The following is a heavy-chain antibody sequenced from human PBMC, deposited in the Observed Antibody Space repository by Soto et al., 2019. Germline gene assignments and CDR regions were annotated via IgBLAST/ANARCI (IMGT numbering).Heavy chain of an antibody. CDR3: ARGGTAPAAVDFLNP. CDR2: INPKSGGT. J-gene: IGHJ5*02. Sequence: ASVKVSCKASGYTLSGYHLHWVRQAPGQGLEWMGWINPKSGGTKYAQRFQGRVTMTGDTSINTAYMELTSLTSEDTALYYCARGGTAPAAVDFLNPWGQGTLVTVPS. V-gene: IGHV1-2*02. CDR1: GYTLSGYH. D-gene: IGHD2-15*01.